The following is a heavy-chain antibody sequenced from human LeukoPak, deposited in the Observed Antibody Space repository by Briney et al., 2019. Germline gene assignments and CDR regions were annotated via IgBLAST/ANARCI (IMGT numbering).Heavy chain of an antibody. Sequence: GGSLRLSCAASGFIFGHYAMSWVRQAPGKGLEWVAAISGDHATYDSDSLRGRFTISRDNAKNSLYLQMNSLRAEDTAVYYCARDGGVDIVATTFFDYWGQGTLVTVSS. V-gene: IGHV3-69-1*01. D-gene: IGHD5-12*01. J-gene: IGHJ4*02. CDR3: ARDGGVDIVATTFFDY. CDR2: ISGDHAT. CDR1: GFIFGHYA.